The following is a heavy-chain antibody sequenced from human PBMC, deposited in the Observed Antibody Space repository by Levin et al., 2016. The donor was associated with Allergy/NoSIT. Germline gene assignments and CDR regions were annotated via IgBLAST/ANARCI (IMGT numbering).Heavy chain of an antibody. CDR2: IWYDGSNK. Sequence: GESLKISCAASGFTFSSYGIHWVRQAPGKGLEWVALIWYDGSNKYYTDSVKGRFTISRDNSKNTLYLQMNSLRAEDTAVYYCARAMYYDFWSGTFDYWGQGTLVTVSS. CDR3: ARAMYYDFWSGTFDY. D-gene: IGHD3-3*01. J-gene: IGHJ4*02. CDR1: GFTFSSYG. V-gene: IGHV3-30*02.